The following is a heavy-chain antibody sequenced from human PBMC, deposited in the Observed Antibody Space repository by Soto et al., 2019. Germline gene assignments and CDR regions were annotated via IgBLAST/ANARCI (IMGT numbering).Heavy chain of an antibody. CDR3: AREPNYYDY. CDR1: GYTFTNYA. CDR2: INAGNGNT. Sequence: GASVKVSCKASGYTFTNYAMHWVRQAPGQRLEWMGWINAGNGNTKYSQKLQGRVTMTTDTSTSTAYMELRSLRSDDTAVYYCAREPNYYDYWGQGTLVTVSS. V-gene: IGHV1-3*01. J-gene: IGHJ4*02.